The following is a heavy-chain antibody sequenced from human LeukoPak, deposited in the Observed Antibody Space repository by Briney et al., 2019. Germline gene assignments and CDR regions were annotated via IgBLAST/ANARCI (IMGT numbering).Heavy chain of an antibody. V-gene: IGHV4-4*09. J-gene: IGHJ4*02. Sequence: PSETLSLTCTVSGGSISSYYWSWIRQPPGKGLEWIGYIYTSGSTNYNPSLKSRVTISVDTSKNQFSLKLSSVTAADTAVYYCAAAPEDIVVVPAAIPLYYWGQGTLVTVSS. CDR3: AAAPEDIVVVPAAIPLYY. D-gene: IGHD2-2*01. CDR1: GGSISSYY. CDR2: IYTSGST.